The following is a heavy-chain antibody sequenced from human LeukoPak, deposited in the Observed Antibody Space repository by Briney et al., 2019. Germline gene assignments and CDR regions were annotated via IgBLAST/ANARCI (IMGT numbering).Heavy chain of an antibody. CDR2: IKEDGSVK. CDR3: AASITMFDY. V-gene: IGHV3-7*02. CDR1: GFTFSRYW. J-gene: IGHJ4*02. Sequence: GGSLRPSCAASGFTFSRYWMSWVRQAPGKGLEWVANIKEDGSVKYYVESVKGRFTISRDNAKNSLYLQMNSLRAEDTAVYYCAASITMFDYWGQGTLVTVSS. D-gene: IGHD3-10*01.